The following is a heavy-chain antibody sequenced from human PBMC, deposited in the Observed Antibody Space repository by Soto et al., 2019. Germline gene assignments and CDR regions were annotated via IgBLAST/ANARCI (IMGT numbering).Heavy chain of an antibody. CDR2: INSDGSST. CDR1: GFTFSSYW. J-gene: IGHJ4*02. CDR3: VRTSLVVAAATREDY. Sequence: EVQLVESGGGLVQLGGSLRLSCAASGFTFSSYWMHWVRQAPGTGLVWVSRINSDGSSTSYAGSVKGRFPISRDNAKNTLYLQMNSLRAEDTAVYYCVRTSLVVAAATREDYWGQGTLVTVSS. V-gene: IGHV3-74*01. D-gene: IGHD2-15*01.